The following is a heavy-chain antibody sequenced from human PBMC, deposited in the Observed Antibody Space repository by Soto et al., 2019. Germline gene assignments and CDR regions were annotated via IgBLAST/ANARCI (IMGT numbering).Heavy chain of an antibody. V-gene: IGHV4-59*01. Sequence: QVQLQESGPGLVKPSETLSLTCTVSGGSISSYYWSWIRQPPGKGLEWIGYIYYSGSTNYNPALTTRVPIDVDTSKYQFSLKLSSVTAADTAVHYCAASGTTVLDYWGQGTLVTVSS. J-gene: IGHJ4*02. D-gene: IGHD1-1*01. CDR3: AASGTTVLDY. CDR2: IYYSGST. CDR1: GGSISSYY.